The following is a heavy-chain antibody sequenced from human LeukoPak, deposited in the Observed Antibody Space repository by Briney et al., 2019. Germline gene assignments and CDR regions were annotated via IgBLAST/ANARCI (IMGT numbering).Heavy chain of an antibody. CDR2: IYPGDFDT. Sequence: GESLKISCRASGYNFITYWIGWVRQMPGKGLEWMGIIYPGDFDTRYSPSFQGQVTISADKSISTAYLQWSSLKASDTAIYYCARASGDGRSDYWGQGTLVTVSS. D-gene: IGHD4-17*01. J-gene: IGHJ4*02. CDR3: ARASGDGRSDY. CDR1: GYNFITYW. V-gene: IGHV5-51*01.